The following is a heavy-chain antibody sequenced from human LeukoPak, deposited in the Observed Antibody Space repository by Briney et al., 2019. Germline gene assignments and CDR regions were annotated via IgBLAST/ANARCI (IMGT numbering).Heavy chain of an antibody. CDR3: ARGPPPDFDY. CDR1: GDSISSNY. CDR2: IYYSGST. Sequence: SETLSLTCTVSGDSISSNYWSWIRQPPGKGLEWIGYIYYSGSTNYNPSLKSRVTISIDTSKNQFSLKLSSVTAADTAVYYCARGPPPDFDYWGRGTLVTVSS. V-gene: IGHV4-59*12. J-gene: IGHJ4*02.